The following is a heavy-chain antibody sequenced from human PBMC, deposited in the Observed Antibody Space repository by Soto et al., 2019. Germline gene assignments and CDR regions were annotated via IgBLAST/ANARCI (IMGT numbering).Heavy chain of an antibody. CDR2: VLPISGKT. V-gene: IGHV1-69*18. J-gene: IGHJ5*02. CDR1: GGTFRNYA. CDR3: ARGGWGIAARLFDL. D-gene: IGHD6-6*01. Sequence: QVQLVQSGAEVKKPGSSVKVSCQASGGTFRNYAIDWVRQAPGQGLGWVGKVLPISGKTTYAQKFQGKVSISADDPTSTAYMELSSLRSEDTAVYYCARGGWGIAARLFDLWGQGTLVTVSS.